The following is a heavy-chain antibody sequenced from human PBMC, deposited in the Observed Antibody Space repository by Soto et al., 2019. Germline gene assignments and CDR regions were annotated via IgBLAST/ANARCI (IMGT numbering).Heavy chain of an antibody. CDR2: IWYHGTTK. V-gene: IGHV3-33*01. CDR3: ARDVDRTSHLNWFDP. J-gene: IGHJ5*02. Sequence: GGSLRLSWEVSGFILRGYGMHGGRQAPDKGLEWVAVIWYHGTTKNYADSVKGRFTISRDSSKNTVYLQMDSLKVEDTAVYYCARDVDRTSHLNWFDPWGQGVMVTVSS. CDR1: GFILRGYG. D-gene: IGHD5-12*01.